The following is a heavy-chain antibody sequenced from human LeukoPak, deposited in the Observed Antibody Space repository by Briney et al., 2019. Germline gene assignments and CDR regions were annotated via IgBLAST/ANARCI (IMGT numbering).Heavy chain of an antibody. J-gene: IGHJ4*01. CDR1: GFGISIYS. D-gene: IGHD1-26*01. V-gene: IGHV3-30-3*01. Sequence: PGRSLRLSCAASGFGISIYSMHWVRQAPGKGLEWVAVISYDGSNKYYADSVKGRFTISRDNSKNTVYLEMKSLRTDDTAVYHCASQGMGSSPPLDNWGHGTLVTVSS. CDR2: ISYDGSNK. CDR3: ASQGMGSSPPLDN.